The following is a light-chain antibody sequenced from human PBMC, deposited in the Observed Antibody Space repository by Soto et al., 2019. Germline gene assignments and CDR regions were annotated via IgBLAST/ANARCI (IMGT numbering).Light chain of an antibody. J-gene: IGLJ1*01. Sequence: QSVLTQPPSVSGAPGQRVTISCTGSSSNIGAGYDVHWYQQRPGTAPKLLIFGNTNRASGVPDRFSGYKSGTSASLAITGLQAEDEGDYYCQSYDSTLSARYVFGTGTQLTVL. CDR3: QSYDSTLSARYV. CDR1: SSNIGAGYD. V-gene: IGLV1-40*01. CDR2: GNT.